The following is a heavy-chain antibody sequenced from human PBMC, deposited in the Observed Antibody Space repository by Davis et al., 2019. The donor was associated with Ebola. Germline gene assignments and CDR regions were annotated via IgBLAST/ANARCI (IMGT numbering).Heavy chain of an antibody. CDR2: VYYNGRT. Sequence: MPSETLSLTCTVSGDSISSSHYYWGWIRQSPGKGLEWIGTVYYNGRTYYNPSLESRVTISVDMSKSQFSLKLTSVTAADTAVYYCAKHRDWNFDYWGQGALVTASS. CDR1: GDSISSSHYY. J-gene: IGHJ4*02. CDR3: AKHRDWNFDY. V-gene: IGHV4-39*01. D-gene: IGHD3/OR15-3a*01.